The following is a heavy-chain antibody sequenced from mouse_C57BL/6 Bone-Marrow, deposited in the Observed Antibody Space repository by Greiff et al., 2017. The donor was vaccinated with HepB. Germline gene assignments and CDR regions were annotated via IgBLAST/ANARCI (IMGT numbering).Heavy chain of an antibody. J-gene: IGHJ4*01. D-gene: IGHD1-1*01. Sequence: EVKLMESEGGLVQPGSSMKLSCTASGFTFSDYYMAWVRQVPEKGLEWVANINYDGSSTYYLDSLKSRFIISRDNAKNILYLKMSSLKSEDTATYYCAREGYYYGSGVCAMDYWGQGTSVTVSS. CDR2: INYDGSST. CDR1: GFTFSDYY. V-gene: IGHV5-16*01. CDR3: AREGYYYGSGVCAMDY.